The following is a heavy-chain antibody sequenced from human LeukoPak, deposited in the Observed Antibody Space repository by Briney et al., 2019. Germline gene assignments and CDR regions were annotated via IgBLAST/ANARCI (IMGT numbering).Heavy chain of an antibody. J-gene: IGHJ5*02. CDR2: TFWDDDE. D-gene: IGHD6-13*01. CDR3: AHRAGGSSSWYGPGWFDP. Sequence: ESGPTLVKPTQTLTLTCTFSGFSLSTSGVGVGWIRQPPGKALEWLALTFWDDDERYSPSLKNRLTITKDTSKNQVVLTMTNMDPVDTATYYCAHRAGGSSSWYGPGWFDPWGQGTLVTVSS. CDR1: GFSLSTSGVG. V-gene: IGHV2-5*02.